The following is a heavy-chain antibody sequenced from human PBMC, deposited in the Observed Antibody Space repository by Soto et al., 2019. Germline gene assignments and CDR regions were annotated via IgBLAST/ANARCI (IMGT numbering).Heavy chain of an antibody. CDR2: IHGGGNSA. J-gene: IGHJ4*02. CDR1: GFTFSGYA. D-gene: IGHD4-17*01. CDR3: AKNRGRVTTPWHFDY. V-gene: IGHV3-23*01. Sequence: EVQLLESGGDLVQPGRSLRLSCAASGFTFSGYAMSWVRQAPGKGLEWVSVIHGGGNSAYYADSVKGRFTISRDNSKNTLYLEMGSLRGEDTAVYYCAKNRGRVTTPWHFDYWGQGTLVTVSS.